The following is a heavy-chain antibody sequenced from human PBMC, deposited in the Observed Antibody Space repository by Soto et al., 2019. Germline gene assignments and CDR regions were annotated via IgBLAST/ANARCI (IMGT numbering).Heavy chain of an antibody. CDR2: MYYSGST. D-gene: IGHD3-16*01. V-gene: IGHV4-59*08. J-gene: IGHJ6*03. CDR1: GGSISGHY. Sequence: QVQLQESGPGLVKPSETLSLSCSVSGGSISGHYWSWVRQTPGKGLEWIGYMYYSGSTNYNPSLKSRVTISVDTSKNHFSLRLISVPDADTAVYDCARGPYYDLIWNYYYMDVWGKGTTVTVSS. CDR3: ARGPYYDLIWNYYYMDV.